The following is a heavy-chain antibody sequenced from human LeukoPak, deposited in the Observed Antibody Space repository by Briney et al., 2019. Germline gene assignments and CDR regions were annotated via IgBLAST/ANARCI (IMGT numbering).Heavy chain of an antibody. J-gene: IGHJ4*02. CDR2: ISSSSSYI. D-gene: IGHD2-15*01. Sequence: GGSLRLSCAASGFTFSSYSMNWVRQAPGKGLEWVSSISSSSSYIYYADSVKGRFTISRDNSRNTLYLQMNTLRAEDTAVYFCAKSPVSSCRGSFCYPFDYWGQGNLVTVSS. CDR1: GFTFSSYS. V-gene: IGHV3-21*04. CDR3: AKSPVSSCRGSFCYPFDY.